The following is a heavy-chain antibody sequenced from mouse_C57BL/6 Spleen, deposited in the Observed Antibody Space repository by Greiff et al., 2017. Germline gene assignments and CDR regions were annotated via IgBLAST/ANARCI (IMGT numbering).Heavy chain of an antibody. J-gene: IGHJ4*01. CDR1: GYSITSGYY. V-gene: IGHV3-6*01. D-gene: IGHD3-2*02. Sequence: EVQLVESGPGLVKPSQSLSLTCSVTGYSITSGYYWNWIRQFPGNKLEWMGYISYDGSNNYNPSLKNRISITRDTSKNQFFLKLNSVTTEDTATYYCARASGWNYAMDYWGQGTSVTVSS. CDR3: ARASGWNYAMDY. CDR2: ISYDGSN.